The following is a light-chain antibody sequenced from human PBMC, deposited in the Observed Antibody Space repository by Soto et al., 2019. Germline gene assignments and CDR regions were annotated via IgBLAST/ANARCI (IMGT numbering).Light chain of an antibody. V-gene: IGLV2-8*01. Sequence: QSALTQPPSASGSPGQSVTISCTGTSSDVGVYAYVSWYQQHPGKAPKLMIYEVSKRPSGVPDRFSGSKSGNTASLTVSGLQAEDEAHYYCSSYAGNNNRVFGTGTKLTVL. CDR2: EVS. J-gene: IGLJ1*01. CDR1: SSDVGVYAY. CDR3: SSYAGNNNRV.